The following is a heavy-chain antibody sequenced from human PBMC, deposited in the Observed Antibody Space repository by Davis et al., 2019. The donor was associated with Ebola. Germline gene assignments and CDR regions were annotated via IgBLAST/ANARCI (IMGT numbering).Heavy chain of an antibody. D-gene: IGHD4-17*01. CDR1: GFTFGDYA. V-gene: IGHV3-49*03. Sequence: GESLKISCTASGFTFGDYAMSWFRQAPGKGLEWVGFIRSKAYGGTTEYAASVKGRFTISRDDSKNTLYLQMNSLKTEDTAVYYCTANDYGDYGVDYWGQGTLVTVSS. CDR3: TANDYGDYGVDY. CDR2: IRSKAYGGTT. J-gene: IGHJ4*02.